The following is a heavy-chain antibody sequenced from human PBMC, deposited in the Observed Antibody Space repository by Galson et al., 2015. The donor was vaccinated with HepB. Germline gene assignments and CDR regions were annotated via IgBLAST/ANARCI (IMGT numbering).Heavy chain of an antibody. CDR1: GFTFSSCA. CDR3: ARDGTGGWAFDI. V-gene: IGHV3-30-3*01. Sequence: SLRLSCAASGFTFSSCAMHWVRQAPGKGLEWVAVISYDGSNKYYADSVKGRFTISRDNSKNTLYLQMNSLRAEDTAVYYCARDGTGGWAFDIWGQGTMVTVSS. D-gene: IGHD6-13*01. J-gene: IGHJ3*02. CDR2: ISYDGSNK.